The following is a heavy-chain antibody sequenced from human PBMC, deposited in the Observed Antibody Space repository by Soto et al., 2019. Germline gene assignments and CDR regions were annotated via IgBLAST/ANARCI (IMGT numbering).Heavy chain of an antibody. Sequence: GGSLRLSCAASGFTFSSYAMHWVRQAPGKGLEWVAVISYDGSNKYYADSVKGRFTISRDNSKNTLYLQMNSLRAEDTAVYYCARDASLGYCSGGSCYTFDYWGQGTLVTVSS. CDR1: GFTFSSYA. V-gene: IGHV3-30-3*01. CDR3: ARDASLGYCSGGSCYTFDY. J-gene: IGHJ4*02. CDR2: ISYDGSNK. D-gene: IGHD2-15*01.